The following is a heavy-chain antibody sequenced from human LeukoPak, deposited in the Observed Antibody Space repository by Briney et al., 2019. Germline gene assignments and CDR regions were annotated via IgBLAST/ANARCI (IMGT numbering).Heavy chain of an antibody. CDR2: IYYSGST. D-gene: IGHD2-21*02. J-gene: IGHJ3*02. V-gene: IGHV4-30-4*01. CDR1: GGSISSGDYY. Sequence: PSETLSLTCTVSGGSISSGDYYWSWLRQPPGTGLEWIGYIYYSGSTYYNPSLKSRVTISVDTSKNQFSLHLSSVTAADMAVYYCARYWAVTGAGDAFDIWGQGTMVTVSS. CDR3: ARYWAVTGAGDAFDI.